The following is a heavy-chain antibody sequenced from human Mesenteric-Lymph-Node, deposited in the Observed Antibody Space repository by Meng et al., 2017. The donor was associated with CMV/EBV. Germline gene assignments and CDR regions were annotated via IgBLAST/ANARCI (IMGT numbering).Heavy chain of an antibody. J-gene: IGHJ6*02. CDR1: GFTVSSNY. Sequence: GESLKISCAASGFTVSSNYMGWVRQAPGKGLEWVSRINSDGSSTSYADSVKGRFTISRDNAKNTLYLQMNSLRAEDTAVYYCARGAYSSEIYYGMDVWGQGTTVTVSS. D-gene: IGHD5-18*01. V-gene: IGHV3-74*01. CDR3: ARGAYSSEIYYGMDV. CDR2: INSDGSST.